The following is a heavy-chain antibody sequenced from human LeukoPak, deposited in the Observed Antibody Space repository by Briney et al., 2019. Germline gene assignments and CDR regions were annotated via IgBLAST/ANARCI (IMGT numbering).Heavy chain of an antibody. Sequence: GGSLRLSCAASGFTLSENYISWIRQAPGKGLEWVGRIKRKADGETTDYAAPVKGRFTISRDDSENTLYLQMNSLKTEDTAVYYCTTGFDSSTWYMRNYYFDYWGQGTLVTVSS. CDR3: TTGFDSSTWYMRNYYFDY. J-gene: IGHJ4*02. D-gene: IGHD6-19*01. CDR1: GFTLSENY. CDR2: IKRKADGETT. V-gene: IGHV3-15*01.